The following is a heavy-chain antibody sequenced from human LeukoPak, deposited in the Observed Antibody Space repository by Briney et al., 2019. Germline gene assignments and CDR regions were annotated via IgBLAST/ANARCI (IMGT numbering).Heavy chain of an antibody. J-gene: IGHJ6*03. CDR3: ASGYSGYDPRAYSYNYMDV. V-gene: IGHV3-7*01. CDR2: IKQDGSEK. Sequence: QPGGSLRLSCAASGFTFSSYWMSWVRQAPGKGLEWVANIKQDGSEKYYVDSVKGRFTISRDNAKKSLYLQMNSLRAADTGVYFCASGYSGYDPRAYSYNYMDVWGQGTTVTITS. CDR1: GFTFSSYW. D-gene: IGHD5-12*01.